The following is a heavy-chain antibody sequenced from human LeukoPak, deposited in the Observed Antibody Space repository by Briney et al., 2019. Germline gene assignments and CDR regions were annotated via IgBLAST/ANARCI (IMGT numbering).Heavy chain of an antibody. V-gene: IGHV1-18*01. D-gene: IGHD2-2*01. Sequence: GASVEVSCQASGYTFTNYGISWVRPAPGQGVEWMGWFIAYNGNTNYAQKLQGRVTMTTDTSTSTAYMELRSLRSDDTAVYYCARADIVVVPAALLQKGSYYYYMDVWGKGTTVTVSS. CDR3: ARADIVVVPAALLQKGSYYYYMDV. J-gene: IGHJ6*03. CDR1: GYTFTNYG. CDR2: FIAYNGNT.